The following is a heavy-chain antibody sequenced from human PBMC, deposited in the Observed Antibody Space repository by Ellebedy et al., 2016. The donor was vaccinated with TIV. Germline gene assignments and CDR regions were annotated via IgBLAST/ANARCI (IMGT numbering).Heavy chain of an antibody. D-gene: IGHD3-9*01. Sequence: HTGGSLRLSCVASGFTLSGYWMHWVRQVPGKGLVWLARINTDGSSTGYADSVEGRFPISRDNAKKTLYLELSGLRSDDTAVYYCARESVRYFDWDYWGQGTLVAV. CDR1: GFTLSGYW. V-gene: IGHV3-74*01. CDR2: INTDGSST. J-gene: IGHJ4*02. CDR3: ARESVRYFDWDY.